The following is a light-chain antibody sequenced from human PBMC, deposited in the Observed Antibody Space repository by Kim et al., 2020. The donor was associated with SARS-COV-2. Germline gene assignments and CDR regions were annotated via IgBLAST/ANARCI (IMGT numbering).Light chain of an antibody. CDR1: SSDVGGYID. CDR2: DVS. V-gene: IGLV2-14*03. CDR3: SSYTTTSTLV. Sequence: GPSISISCAGTSSDVGGYIDISWYQHQPVKAPKLMIYDVSHRPSGVSNRFSGSKSGNTASLTISGLQAEDEADYYCSSYTTTSTLVFGGGTQLTVL. J-gene: IGLJ3*02.